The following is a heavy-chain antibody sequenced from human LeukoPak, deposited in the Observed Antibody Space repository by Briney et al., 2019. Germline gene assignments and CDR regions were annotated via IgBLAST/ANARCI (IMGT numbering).Heavy chain of an antibody. CDR3: ARGENNWGPFDY. Sequence: SETLSPSCTVSGGSISSYYWSWIRQPPGKGLEWIGYIYYSGSTNYNPSLKRRVTISVDTSKNQFSLKLSSVTAADTAVYYCARGENNWGPFDYWGQGTLVTVSS. J-gene: IGHJ4*02. CDR1: GGSISSYY. CDR2: IYYSGST. V-gene: IGHV4-59*01. D-gene: IGHD7-27*01.